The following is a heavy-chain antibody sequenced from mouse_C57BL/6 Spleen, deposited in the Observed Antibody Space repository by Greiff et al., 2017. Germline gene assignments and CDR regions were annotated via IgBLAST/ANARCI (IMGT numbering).Heavy chain of an antibody. V-gene: IGHV1-20*01. CDR3: ARGGDSDYGSWFAY. CDR2: INPYNGDT. CDR1: GYSFTGYF. D-gene: IGHD2-4*01. J-gene: IGHJ3*01. Sequence: VQLQQSGPELVKPGDSVKISCKASGYSFTGYFMNWVMQSHGKSLEWIGRINPYNGDTFYNQKFKGKATLTVDKSSSTAHMELRSLTSEDSAVYYCARGGDSDYGSWFAYWGQGTLVTVSA.